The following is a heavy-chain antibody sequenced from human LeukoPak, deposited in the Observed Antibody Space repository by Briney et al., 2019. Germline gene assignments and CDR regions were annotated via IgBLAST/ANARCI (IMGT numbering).Heavy chain of an antibody. V-gene: IGHV3-23*01. CDR3: AKGLGKATVTPLGY. Sequence: GGSLRLSCAASGFTFSSYAMSWVRQAPGKGLEWVSTISASGGSTYYADSVKGRFTISRDNSNNTLYLQMNSLRAEGTAVYYCAKGLGKATVTPLGYWGQGTLVTVSS. J-gene: IGHJ4*02. CDR2: ISASGGST. D-gene: IGHD4-11*01. CDR1: GFTFSSYA.